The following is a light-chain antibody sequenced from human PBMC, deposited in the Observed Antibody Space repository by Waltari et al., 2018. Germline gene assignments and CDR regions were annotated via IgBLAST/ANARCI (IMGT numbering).Light chain of an antibody. CDR3: QQYNNWPPLT. V-gene: IGKV3-15*01. Sequence: EIVMTQSPATLSVSPGERATLSCRASQRVSSNLAWYQQQPGQAPRLLIDGASTRATGIPARSSGSGSGTEFTLTISSLQSEDFAVYYCQQYNNWPPLTFGGGTKVEIK. CDR1: QRVSSN. J-gene: IGKJ4*01. CDR2: GAS.